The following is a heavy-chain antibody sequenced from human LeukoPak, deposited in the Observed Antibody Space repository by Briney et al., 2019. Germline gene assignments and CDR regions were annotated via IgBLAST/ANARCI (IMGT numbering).Heavy chain of an antibody. D-gene: IGHD3-10*01. J-gene: IGHJ4*02. V-gene: IGHV3-23*01. CDR2: ISTSGGST. Sequence: PGGSLRLSCAASGYTFSSHAMSWVRQAPGKGLEWVSAISTSGGSTYYADSVKGRFTISRDNSRNTLYLQMNSLRAEGTAIYYCALRGGQPDPFDYWGQGTLVTVSP. CDR1: GYTFSSHA. CDR3: ALRGGQPDPFDY.